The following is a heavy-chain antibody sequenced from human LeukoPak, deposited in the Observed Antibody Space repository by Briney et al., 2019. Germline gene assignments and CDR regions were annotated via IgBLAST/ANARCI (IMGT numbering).Heavy chain of an antibody. CDR1: GFTFSSYW. V-gene: IGHV3-7*01. J-gene: IGHJ4*02. Sequence: PGGSLRLSCAASGFTFSSYWMSWVRQVPGKGLEWVDNIKQYGREKYYVDSVKGRFTISRDNAKNSLYLQMNSLRAEDTAVYYCASALPADHFDYWGQGTLVTVSS. CDR3: ASALPADHFDY. CDR2: IKQYGREK.